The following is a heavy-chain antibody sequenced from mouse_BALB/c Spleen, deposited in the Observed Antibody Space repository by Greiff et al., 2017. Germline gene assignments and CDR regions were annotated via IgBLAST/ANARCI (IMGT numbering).Heavy chain of an antibody. V-gene: IGHV1-14*01. Sequence: VQLQQSGPELVKPGASVKMSCKASGYTFTSYVMHWVKQKPGQGLEWIGYINPYNDGTKYNEKFKGKATLTSDKSSSTAYMELSSLTSEDSAVYYCARGKLRGAMDYWGQGTSVTVSS. J-gene: IGHJ4*01. CDR3: ARGKLRGAMDY. D-gene: IGHD1-3*01. CDR2: INPYNDGT. CDR1: GYTFTSYV.